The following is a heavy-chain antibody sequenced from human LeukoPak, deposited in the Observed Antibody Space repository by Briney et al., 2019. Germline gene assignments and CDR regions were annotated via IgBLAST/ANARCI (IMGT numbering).Heavy chain of an antibody. CDR1: GYTFTSYD. CDR3: AKKSGFLVREVIIDY. CDR2: MNPNSGNT. D-gene: IGHD3-10*01. Sequence: ASVKVSCKASGYTFTSYDINWVRQATGQGLEWMGWMNPNSGNTGYAQKFQGRVTMTRNTSISTAYMELSSLRSEDTAVYYCAKKSGFLVREVIIDYWGQGTLVTVSS. V-gene: IGHV1-8*01. J-gene: IGHJ4*02.